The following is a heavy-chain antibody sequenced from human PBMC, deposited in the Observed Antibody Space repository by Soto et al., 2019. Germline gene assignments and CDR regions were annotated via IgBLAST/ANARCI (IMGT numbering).Heavy chain of an antibody. J-gene: IGHJ6*02. CDR3: AKGPDPDIAPRPYYYYYGTDV. D-gene: IGHD6-6*01. Sequence: GGSLRLSCAASGFTFSSYAMNWVRQAPGKGLEWVSTTIASGGSTYYADSVKGRFTISRDNSKNTLYLQMNSLRAEDTAVYYCAKGPDPDIAPRPYYYYYGTDVWGQGTTVTVS. V-gene: IGHV3-23*01. CDR1: GFTFSSYA. CDR2: TIASGGST.